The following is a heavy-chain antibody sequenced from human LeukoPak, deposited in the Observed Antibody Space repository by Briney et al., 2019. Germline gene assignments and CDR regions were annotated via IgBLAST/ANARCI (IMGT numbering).Heavy chain of an antibody. CDR1: GYTFTSYG. CDR3: ARAGPVDKFGELFANWFDP. J-gene: IGHJ5*02. Sequence: GASVKVSCKASGYTFTSYGISWVRQAPGQGLEWMGWISAYNGNTNYAQKLQGRVTMTTDTSTSTAYMELRSLRSDDTAVYYCARAGPVDKFGELFANWFDPWGQGTLVTVSS. V-gene: IGHV1-18*01. CDR2: ISAYNGNT. D-gene: IGHD3-10*01.